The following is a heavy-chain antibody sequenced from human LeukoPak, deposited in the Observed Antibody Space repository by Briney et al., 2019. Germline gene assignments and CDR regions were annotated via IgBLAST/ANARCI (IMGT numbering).Heavy chain of an antibody. CDR3: ARAAAAGLDS. Sequence: SQTLSLTCTVSDGSISSGSYYWTWIRQPAGKGLEWIGRISTSGSTNYNPSLKSRVTISAGTSKNQFSLKLNSVTAADTAVYYCARAAAAGLDSWGQGTLVTVSS. J-gene: IGHJ4*02. D-gene: IGHD6-13*01. CDR1: DGSISSGSYY. V-gene: IGHV4-61*02. CDR2: ISTSGST.